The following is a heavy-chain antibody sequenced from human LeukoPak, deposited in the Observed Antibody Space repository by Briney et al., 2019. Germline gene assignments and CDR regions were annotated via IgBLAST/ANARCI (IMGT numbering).Heavy chain of an antibody. V-gene: IGHV4-39*07. Sequence: SETLSLTCTVSGGSISSSSYYWGWIRQPPGKGLEWIGSIYYSGSTYYNPSLKSRVTISVDTSKNQFSLKLSSVTAADTAVYYCASLIVVATPFFDYWGQGTLVTVSS. CDR2: IYYSGST. CDR3: ASLIVVATPFFDY. CDR1: GGSISSSSYY. J-gene: IGHJ4*02. D-gene: IGHD1-26*01.